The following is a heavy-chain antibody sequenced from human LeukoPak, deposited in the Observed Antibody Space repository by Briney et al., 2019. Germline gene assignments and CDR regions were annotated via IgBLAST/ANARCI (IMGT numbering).Heavy chain of an antibody. CDR2: LSGSGATA. CDR1: GFTFSGYA. Sequence: GGSLRLSCAASGFTFSGYAMTWVRQAPGKGLEWVSTLSGSGATAYHADPVKGRFTISRDNSKNTLYLQMNSLRAEDTAMYFCAKYFYSDNDFRPERRYFDFWGQGTLVTVSS. J-gene: IGHJ4*02. CDR3: AKYFYSDNDFRPERRYFDF. V-gene: IGHV3-23*01. D-gene: IGHD3/OR15-3a*01.